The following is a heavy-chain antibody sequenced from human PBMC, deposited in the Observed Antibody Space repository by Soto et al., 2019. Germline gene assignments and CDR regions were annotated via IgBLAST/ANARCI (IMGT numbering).Heavy chain of an antibody. CDR2: ISGSGGST. Sequence: PGGSLRHSCAASGLTFRNYAMSWVRQAPGKGLEWVSPISGSGGSTYYADSVKGRFTISRDNSKNTLYLQMNSLRAEDTAVYYCAKIVTQYYYYMDVWGKGTTVTVSS. D-gene: IGHD2-21*01. J-gene: IGHJ6*03. V-gene: IGHV3-23*01. CDR3: AKIVTQYYYYMDV. CDR1: GLTFRNYA.